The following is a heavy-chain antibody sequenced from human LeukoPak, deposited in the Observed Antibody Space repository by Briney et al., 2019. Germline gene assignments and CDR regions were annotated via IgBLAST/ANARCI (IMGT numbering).Heavy chain of an antibody. J-gene: IGHJ4*02. V-gene: IGHV3-48*03. CDR1: GFTFSSYE. CDR2: ISSSGSTI. CDR3: AREEESYYDSSGYYPFDY. D-gene: IGHD3-22*01. Sequence: GGSLRLSCAASGFTFSSYEMNWVRQAPGKGLEWVSYISSSGSTIYYADSVKGRFTISRDNAKNSLYLQMNSLRAEDTAVYYCAREEESYYDSSGYYPFDYWGQGTLVTVSS.